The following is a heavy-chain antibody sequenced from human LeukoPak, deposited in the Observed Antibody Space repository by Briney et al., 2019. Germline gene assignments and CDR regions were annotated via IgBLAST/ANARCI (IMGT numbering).Heavy chain of an antibody. J-gene: IGHJ4*02. CDR1: GFTFSSYA. Sequence: GGSLILSCAASGFTFSSYAMHWVRQAPGKGLEWVAVISYDGSNKYYADSVKGRFTISRDNSKNTLYLQMNSLRAEDTAVYYCARGSQVGATSRAYYWGQGTLVTVSS. CDR3: ARGSQVGATSRAYY. V-gene: IGHV3-30-3*01. CDR2: ISYDGSNK. D-gene: IGHD1-26*01.